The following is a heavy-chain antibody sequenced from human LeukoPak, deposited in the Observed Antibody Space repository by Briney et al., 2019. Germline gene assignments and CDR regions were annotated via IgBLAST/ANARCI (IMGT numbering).Heavy chain of an antibody. CDR3: ANNYDRTKRRAFDI. J-gene: IGHJ3*02. D-gene: IGHD1-14*01. CDR2: ISGSGGST. Sequence: AGGSLRLSCAASGFTFSSYAMNWVRQAPGKGLEWVSTISGSGGSTYYADSVKGRFTISRDNSKNTLYLQMNSLRAEDTAVYYCANNYDRTKRRAFDIWGQGTMVTVSS. V-gene: IGHV3-23*01. CDR1: GFTFSSYA.